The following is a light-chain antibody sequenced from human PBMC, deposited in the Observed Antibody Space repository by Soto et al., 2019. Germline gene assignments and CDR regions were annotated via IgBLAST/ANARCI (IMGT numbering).Light chain of an antibody. CDR3: CSSVCGPIWV. CDR2: EVN. V-gene: IGLV2-23*02. CDR1: SSDVGSYDR. Sequence: QSALTQPASVSGSPGQSITISCTGTSSDVGSYDRVSWYQHHPGKAPTLMIYEVNKRPSGVSNRFSGSKSGNTASLTISGLQAEDEADYYCCSSVCGPIWVFGGGTKLTVL. J-gene: IGLJ3*02.